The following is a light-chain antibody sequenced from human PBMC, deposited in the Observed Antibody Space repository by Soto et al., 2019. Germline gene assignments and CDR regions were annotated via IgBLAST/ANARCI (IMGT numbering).Light chain of an antibody. CDR3: QESYSTPPLT. V-gene: IGKV1-39*01. Sequence: DIQMTQSPSSLSASIGDRITITCRASQNIAMYLHWYQQKPGKAHELLIFDSDSLQRGVPSRFSGSGSGTVFTLTISSRQPEDLATYYCQESYSTPPLTLGQGTKVEIK. J-gene: IGKJ1*01. CDR1: QNIAMY. CDR2: DSD.